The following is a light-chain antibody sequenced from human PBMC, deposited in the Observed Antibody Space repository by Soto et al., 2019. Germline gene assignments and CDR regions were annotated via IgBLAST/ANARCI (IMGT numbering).Light chain of an antibody. CDR2: EVS. V-gene: IGLV2-14*01. CDR1: NNDVGGYNY. Sequence: QSALTQPASVSGSPGQSITISCTGTNNDVGGYNYVSWYQQHPGKAPKLMIYEVSNRPSGVSNRFSGSKSGNTASLTISGLQAEDEADYYCSSYTTSSTLLFGGGTKLTVL. J-gene: IGLJ3*02. CDR3: SSYTTSSTLL.